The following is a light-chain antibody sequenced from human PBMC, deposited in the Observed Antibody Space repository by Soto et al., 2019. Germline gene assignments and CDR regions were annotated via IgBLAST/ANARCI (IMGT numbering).Light chain of an antibody. CDR3: SSYTSSSTPYYV. V-gene: IGLV2-14*01. CDR2: EVS. CDR1: SSDVGGYND. J-gene: IGLJ1*01. Sequence: QSALTQPASVSGSPGQSITISCTGTSSDVGGYNDVSWYQQHPGKAPKLMIYEVSNRPSGFSNRFSGSKSGNTASLTISGLQAEDEADYYCSSYTSSSTPYYVFGTGTKVTVL.